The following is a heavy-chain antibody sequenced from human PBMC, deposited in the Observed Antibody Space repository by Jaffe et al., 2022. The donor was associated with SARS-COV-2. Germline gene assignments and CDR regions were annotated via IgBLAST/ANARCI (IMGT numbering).Heavy chain of an antibody. Sequence: QVQLVESGGGVVQPGRSLRLSCAASGFTFSSYTIHWVRQAPGKGLEWVAVISYDGSIKYYADSVKGRFTISRDNSKNTLYLQMNSLRAEDTAVYYCARDTASGSYSYWGQGTLVTVSS. CDR1: GFTFSSYT. D-gene: IGHD1-26*01. CDR3: ARDTASGSYSY. CDR2: ISYDGSIK. V-gene: IGHV3-30*04. J-gene: IGHJ4*02.